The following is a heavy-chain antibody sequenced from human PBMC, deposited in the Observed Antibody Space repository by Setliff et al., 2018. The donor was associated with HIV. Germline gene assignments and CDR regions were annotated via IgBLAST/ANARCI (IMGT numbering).Heavy chain of an antibody. D-gene: IGHD3-22*01. V-gene: IGHV1-46*03. CDR3: ARDPSPYYSDDSGYPDDAFDI. CDR2: ISPSGIST. CDR1: GYTFTRYY. J-gene: IGHJ3*02. Sequence: ASVKVSCKASGYTFTRYYMHWVRQASGQGLEWMGMISPSGISTSYAQKFQGRVTMTRDTSTSTAYMELSSLRSEDTAVYYCARDPSPYYSDDSGYPDDAFDIWGQGTMVTVSS.